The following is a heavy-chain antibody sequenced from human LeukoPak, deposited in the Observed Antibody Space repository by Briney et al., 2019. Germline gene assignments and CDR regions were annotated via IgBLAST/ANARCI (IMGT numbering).Heavy chain of an antibody. J-gene: IGHJ4*02. D-gene: IGHD1-26*01. V-gene: IGHV4-59*01. CDR1: GGSISSYY. CDR2: IYYSGST. Sequence: SETLSLTCTVSGGSISSYYWSWIRQPPGKGLEWIGYIYYSGSTNYNPSLKSRVTISVDTSKNQFSLKLSSVTAADTAVYYCVRGKVGATGRYFDYWGQGTLVTVSS. CDR3: VRGKVGATGRYFDY.